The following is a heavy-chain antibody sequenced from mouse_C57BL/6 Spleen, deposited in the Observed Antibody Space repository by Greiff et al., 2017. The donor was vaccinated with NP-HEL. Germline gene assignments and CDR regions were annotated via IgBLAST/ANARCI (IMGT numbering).Heavy chain of an antibody. CDR2: IDPENGDT. Sequence: EVKLVESGAELVRPGASVKLSCTASGFNIKDDYMHWVKQRPEQGLEWIGWIDPENGDTEYASKFQGKATITADTSSNTAYLQLSSLTSEDTAVYYCTQIYYEAYWGQGTLVTVSA. CDR3: TQIYYEAY. CDR1: GFNIKDDY. D-gene: IGHD2-4*01. J-gene: IGHJ3*01. V-gene: IGHV14-4*01.